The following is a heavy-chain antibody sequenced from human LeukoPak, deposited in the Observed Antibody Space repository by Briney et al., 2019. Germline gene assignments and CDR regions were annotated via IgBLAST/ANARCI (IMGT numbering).Heavy chain of an antibody. CDR1: GGSISSSSYY. Sequence: PSETLSLTCTVSGGSISSSSYYWGWIRQPPGKGLEWIGSIYYSGSTYYNPSLKSRVTISVDTSKNQFSLKLSSVTAADTAVYYCARKEEILWFGELFPYYFDYWGQGTLVTVSS. V-gene: IGHV4-39*01. CDR3: ARKEEILWFGELFPYYFDY. J-gene: IGHJ4*02. CDR2: IYYSGST. D-gene: IGHD3-10*01.